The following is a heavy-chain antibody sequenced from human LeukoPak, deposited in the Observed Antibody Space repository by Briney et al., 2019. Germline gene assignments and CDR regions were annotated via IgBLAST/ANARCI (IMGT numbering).Heavy chain of an antibody. CDR1: GYSFSSYW. V-gene: IGHV5-51*01. CDR2: IYPGDSDT. Sequence: GESLKISCKGSGYSFSSYWIGWVRQMPGKGLEWMGIIYPGDSDTRYSPSFQGQVTISADKSISTAYLQWSSLKASDTAMYYCARGTGVRYCSNGVCYTSDYWGQGTLVTVSS. D-gene: IGHD2-8*01. CDR3: ARGTGVRYCSNGVCYTSDY. J-gene: IGHJ4*02.